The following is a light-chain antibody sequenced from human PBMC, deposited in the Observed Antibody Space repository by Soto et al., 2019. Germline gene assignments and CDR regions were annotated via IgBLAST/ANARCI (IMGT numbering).Light chain of an antibody. CDR1: QSVSSY. Sequence: EIVLTQSPATLSLSPGERATLSCRASQSVSSYLAWYQQKPGQAPRLLIYDASNRATVIPARFSGSGSGTDFTLTISSLEPEDFAVYYCQQRSNWPGTFGQGTKVDIK. CDR3: QQRSNWPGT. V-gene: IGKV3-11*01. J-gene: IGKJ1*01. CDR2: DAS.